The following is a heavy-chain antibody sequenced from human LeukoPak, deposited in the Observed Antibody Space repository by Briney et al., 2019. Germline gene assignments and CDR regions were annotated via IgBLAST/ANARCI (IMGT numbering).Heavy chain of an antibody. J-gene: IGHJ4*02. D-gene: IGHD1-26*01. CDR1: GFIFSSYD. CDR3: ARDNYSGSRYFDH. CDR2: ISSSGRTM. V-gene: IGHV3-48*03. Sequence: GGSLRLSCAASGFIFSSYDMSWVRQAPGKGLEWVSYISSSGRTMYYADSVKGRFTVSRDNAKNSLYLQMNSLRAEDTAIYYCARDNYSGSRYFDHWGQGTLVTVSS.